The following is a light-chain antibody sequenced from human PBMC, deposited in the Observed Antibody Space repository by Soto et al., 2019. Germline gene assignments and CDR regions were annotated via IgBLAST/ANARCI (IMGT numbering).Light chain of an antibody. CDR2: LEGSGSY. J-gene: IGLJ3*02. CDR1: SGHSSYI. Sequence: QPVLTQSSSASASLGSSVKLTCTLSSGHSSYIIAWHQQQPGKAPRYLMKLEGSGSYNKGCGVPDRFSGSSSGADRYLTISNLQSEDEADYYCETWDSNPHWVFGGGTQLTIL. CDR3: ETWDSNPHWV. V-gene: IGLV4-60*03.